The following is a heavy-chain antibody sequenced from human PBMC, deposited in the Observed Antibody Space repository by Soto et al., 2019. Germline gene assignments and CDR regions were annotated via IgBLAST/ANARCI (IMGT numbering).Heavy chain of an antibody. J-gene: IGHJ3*02. CDR3: AREMPRPLADAFDI. Sequence: SETLSLTCTVSGGSISSYYWSWIRQPPGKGLEWIGYIYYSGSTNYNPSLKSRVTISVDTSKNQFSLKLSSVTAADTAVYYCAREMPRPLADAFDIWGQGTMVTV. V-gene: IGHV4-59*01. D-gene: IGHD2-2*01. CDR1: GGSISSYY. CDR2: IYYSGST.